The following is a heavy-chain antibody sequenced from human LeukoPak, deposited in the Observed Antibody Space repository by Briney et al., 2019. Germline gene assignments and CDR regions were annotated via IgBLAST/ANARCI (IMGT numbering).Heavy chain of an antibody. CDR1: EFTFNDYG. CDR3: ARAGELRYMDV. J-gene: IGHJ6*03. V-gene: IGHV3-48*04. D-gene: IGHD3-16*01. CDR2: IKGISPTT. Sequence: GGSLRLSCAASEFTFNDYGMSWVRQAPGKGLEWVSTIKGISPTTYYADSLKGRFTISRDNAKNSLFLQMSGLRADDTAIYYCARAGELRYMDVWGKGTAVTVSS.